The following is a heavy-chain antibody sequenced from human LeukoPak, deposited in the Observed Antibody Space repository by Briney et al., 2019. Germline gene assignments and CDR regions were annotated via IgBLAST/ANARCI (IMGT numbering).Heavy chain of an antibody. D-gene: IGHD1-26*01. CDR2: TKQDGSEK. CDR1: GFTFSTYW. CDR3: ARRVVGANDY. V-gene: IGHV3-7*01. J-gene: IGHJ4*02. Sequence: PGGSLRLSCAASGFTFSTYWMSWVRQAPGKGLEWLANTKQDGSEKYYVDSVKGRFTISRDNAENSLYLHMNSLRAEDTAVYYCARRVVGANDYWGQGTLVTVS.